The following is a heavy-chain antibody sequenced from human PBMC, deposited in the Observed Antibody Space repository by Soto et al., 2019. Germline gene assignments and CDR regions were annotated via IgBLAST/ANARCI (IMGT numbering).Heavy chain of an antibody. CDR1: GGSISSGGYY. CDR2: IYYSGST. J-gene: IGHJ6*02. CDR3: ARDKIVTIFGVVTKYGMDV. V-gene: IGHV4-31*03. D-gene: IGHD3-3*01. Sequence: SETLSLTCTVSGGSISSGGYYWSWIRQHPGKGLEWIGYIYYSGSTYYNPSLKSRVTISVDTSKNQFSLKLSSVTAADTAVYYCARDKIVTIFGVVTKYGMDVWGQGTTVTVSS.